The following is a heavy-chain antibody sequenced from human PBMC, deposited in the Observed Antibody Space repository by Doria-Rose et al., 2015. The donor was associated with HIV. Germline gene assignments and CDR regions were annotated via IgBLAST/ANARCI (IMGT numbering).Heavy chain of an antibody. J-gene: IGHJ4*02. CDR2: ISAYNGDT. CDR3: ARDLFGWDYVWGSDIGVFDY. CDR1: GYTFTNYG. Sequence: SGYTFTNYGIRWVRQAPGQGPEWMGWISAYNGDTNYAQKVQGRVAMTIDTSTSTAYMELRSLRPDDTAVYYCARDLFGWDYVWGSDIGVFDYWGQGTLVIVSS. D-gene: IGHD3-16*01. V-gene: IGHV1-18*01.